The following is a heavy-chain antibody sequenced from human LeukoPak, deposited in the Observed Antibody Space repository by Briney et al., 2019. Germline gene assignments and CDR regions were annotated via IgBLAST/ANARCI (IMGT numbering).Heavy chain of an antibody. D-gene: IGHD2-2*02. Sequence: YWIGWVRQMPGKGLEWIGYIYYSGSTYYNPSLKSRVTISVDTSKNQFSLKLSSVTAADTAVYYCARARRGYCSSTSCYRPDYYYYMDVWGKGTTVTVSS. CDR1: Y. V-gene: IGHV4-30-4*08. CDR3: ARARRGYCSSTSCYRPDYYYYMDV. CDR2: IYYSGST. J-gene: IGHJ6*03.